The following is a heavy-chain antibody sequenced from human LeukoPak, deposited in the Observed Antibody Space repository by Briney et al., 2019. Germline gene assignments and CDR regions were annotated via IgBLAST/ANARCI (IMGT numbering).Heavy chain of an antibody. Sequence: ASXXTFGXFXXXGGRQAPGKGLDWIAGIFGSGGSPHYAVSVKGRFTISRDNSKNTVYLQINSLRAEDTAVYYCGKTTAGYSSGQKPAWPVDYWGQGTLVTVSS. J-gene: IGHJ4*02. CDR1: XXTFGXFX. CDR3: GKTTAGYSSGQKPAWPVDY. D-gene: IGHD5-18*01. V-gene: IGHV3-23*01. CDR2: IFGSGGSP.